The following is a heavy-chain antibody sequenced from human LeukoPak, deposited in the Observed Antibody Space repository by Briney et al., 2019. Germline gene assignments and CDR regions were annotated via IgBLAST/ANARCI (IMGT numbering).Heavy chain of an antibody. J-gene: IGHJ5*02. Sequence: SETLSLTRDVHGGSLSGYYWHWIRQPPGKGLEWVGEISHGGRAIYRPSLQSRLTISLDTSKNQFSLKLSSVTAADTAVYYCAREGDSSSVGWFDPWGQGTLVTVSS. CDR2: ISHGGRA. D-gene: IGHD6-13*01. CDR3: AREGDSSSVGWFDP. CDR1: GGSLSGYY. V-gene: IGHV4-34*01.